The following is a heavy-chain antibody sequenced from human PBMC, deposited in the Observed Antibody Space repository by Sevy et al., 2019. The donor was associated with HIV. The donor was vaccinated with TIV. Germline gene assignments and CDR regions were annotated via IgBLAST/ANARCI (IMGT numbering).Heavy chain of an antibody. CDR2: ISRSGSTI. CDR1: GFTFSDYY. D-gene: IGHD3-22*01. J-gene: IGHJ5*02. V-gene: IGHV3-11*01. Sequence: GGFLRLSCAASGFTFSDYYMSWIRQAPGKGLEWVSYISRSGSTINYADSVKGRFTISRDNAKNSLYLHINSLRAEDTAVYYCARENTMIEEPGWFDPWGQGTLVTVSS. CDR3: ARENTMIEEPGWFDP.